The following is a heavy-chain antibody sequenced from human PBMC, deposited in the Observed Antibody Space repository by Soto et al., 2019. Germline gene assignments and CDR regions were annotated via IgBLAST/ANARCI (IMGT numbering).Heavy chain of an antibody. Sequence: QVQVVQSGAEVKEPGASVKVSYKASGYSSSNYYTHWVRQAPGQGLEWMGIVNPYGASSNYAQSFQGRVTLTRDTSTNTDYMDLSRLTSDDTAVYYCASVTTIWSNWGQGTLVTVSS. J-gene: IGHJ4*02. CDR2: VNPYGASS. CDR1: GYSSSNYY. CDR3: ASVTTIWSN. D-gene: IGHD2-21*02. V-gene: IGHV1-46*01.